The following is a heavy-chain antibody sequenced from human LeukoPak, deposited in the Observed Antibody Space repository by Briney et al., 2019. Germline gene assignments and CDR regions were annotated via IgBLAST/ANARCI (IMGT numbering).Heavy chain of an antibody. J-gene: IGHJ6*03. CDR1: GYTFTGYY. D-gene: IGHD6-19*01. Sequence: ASVKVSCKASGYTFTGYYLHWVRQAPGQGLEWMGWINPNSGGANYAQKFQGRVTMTRDTSISTAYMELSRLRYDDTAVYYCARDLIAVAGKGGFEYYYYMDVWGKGTTVTISS. CDR2: INPNSGGA. CDR3: ARDLIAVAGKGGFEYYYYMDV. V-gene: IGHV1-2*02.